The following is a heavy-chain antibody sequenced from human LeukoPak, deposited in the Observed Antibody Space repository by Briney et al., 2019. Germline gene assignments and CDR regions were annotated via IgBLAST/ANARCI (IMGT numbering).Heavy chain of an antibody. CDR3: ARGGWYYFY. V-gene: IGHV4-59*01. Sequence: SETLSLTCAVSGGSISSYYWSWIRRPPGKGLEWIGYIYYSGSTNYNPSLKSRVTISVDTSKNQFSLKLSSVTAADTAVYYCARGGWYYFYWGQGTLVTVSS. CDR1: GGSISSYY. CDR2: IYYSGST. D-gene: IGHD6-19*01. J-gene: IGHJ4*02.